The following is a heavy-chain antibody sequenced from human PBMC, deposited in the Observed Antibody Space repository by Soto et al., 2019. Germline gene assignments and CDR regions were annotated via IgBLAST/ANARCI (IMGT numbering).Heavy chain of an antibody. CDR2: SNHSGST. CDR1: GGSFSGYY. D-gene: IGHD5-18*01. J-gene: IGHJ4*02. CDR3: ARVDTAMVRGVGY. Sequence: QVQLQQWGAGLLNPSATLSLTCAVDGGSFSGYYWSWIRQPPGKGLEWIGASNHSGSTHYNPSLRSRVTRSVDTSKNQFALKLRSVTAAATAVYYCARVDTAMVRGVGYWGQGTLVTVSS. V-gene: IGHV4-34*01.